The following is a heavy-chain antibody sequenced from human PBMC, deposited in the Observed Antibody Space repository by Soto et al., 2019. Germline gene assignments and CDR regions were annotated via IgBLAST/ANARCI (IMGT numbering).Heavy chain of an antibody. CDR2: IYSGGST. V-gene: IGHV3-53*01. J-gene: IGHJ4*02. CDR1: GFTVSSNY. D-gene: IGHD2-15*01. Sequence: EVQLVESGGGLIQPGGSLRLSCAASGFTVSSNYMSWVRQAPGKGLEWVSVIYSGGSTYYADSVKGRFTISRDNSKNTQYLQMNSLRAVDTAVYYCARERPYCSGGSCFAFDYWRQGTLVTVSS. CDR3: ARERPYCSGGSCFAFDY.